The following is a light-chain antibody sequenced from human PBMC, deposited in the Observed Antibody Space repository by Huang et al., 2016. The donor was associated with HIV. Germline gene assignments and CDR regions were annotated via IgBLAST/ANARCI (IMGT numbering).Light chain of an antibody. V-gene: IGKV1-39*01. CDR3: QQSYSTPFT. Sequence: DIQMTQSPSSLSASVGDRVTITCRASQSISSYLNWYQQKPGKAPNLLIYAASSLQSGVPSRFSGSGSGTDFTLTISSRQPEDFATYYCQQSYSTPFTFGPGTKVDIK. CDR1: QSISSY. CDR2: AAS. J-gene: IGKJ3*01.